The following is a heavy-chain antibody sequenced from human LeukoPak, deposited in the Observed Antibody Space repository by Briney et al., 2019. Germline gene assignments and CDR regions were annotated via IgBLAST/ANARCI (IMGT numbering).Heavy chain of an antibody. Sequence: QPGGSLRLSCAASGFTFSSYAMHWVRQAPGKGLEWVAVISHDGSNKYYADSVKGRFTISRDNSKNTLYLQMNSLRAEDTAVYYCARGLPRSPFDYWGQGTLVTVSS. CDR1: GFTFSSYA. V-gene: IGHV3-30*04. J-gene: IGHJ4*02. CDR3: ARGLPRSPFDY. CDR2: ISHDGSNK.